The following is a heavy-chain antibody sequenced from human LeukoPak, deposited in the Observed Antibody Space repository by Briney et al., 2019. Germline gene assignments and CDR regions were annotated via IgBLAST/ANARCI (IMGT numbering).Heavy chain of an antibody. J-gene: IGHJ4*02. CDR3: AKNPGSGWYPPDGLFDY. Sequence: GGSLRLSCAASGFTFSSYGMHWVRQAPGKGLEWVAFIRYDGSNKYYADSVKGRFTISRDNSKNTLYLQMNSLRAEDTAVYYCAKNPGSGWYPPDGLFDYWGQGTLVTVSS. D-gene: IGHD6-19*01. CDR2: IRYDGSNK. V-gene: IGHV3-30*02. CDR1: GFTFSSYG.